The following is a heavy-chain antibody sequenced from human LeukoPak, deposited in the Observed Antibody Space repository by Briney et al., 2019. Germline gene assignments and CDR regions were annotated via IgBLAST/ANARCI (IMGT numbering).Heavy chain of an antibody. CDR1: GFTFSGYW. J-gene: IGHJ4*02. Sequence: GTSLRLSCAASGFTFSGYWMSWVPQAPGKGLEWVANINHAGSEKYYVDSVKGRFTISRDNSKNTLYLQMNSLRAEDTAVYYCAKEGTGIHFDYWGQGTLVTVSS. V-gene: IGHV3-7*01. CDR2: INHAGSEK. CDR3: AKEGTGIHFDY. D-gene: IGHD1-1*01.